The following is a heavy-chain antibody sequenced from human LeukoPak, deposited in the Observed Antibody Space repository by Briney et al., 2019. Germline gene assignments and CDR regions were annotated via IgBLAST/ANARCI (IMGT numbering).Heavy chain of an antibody. CDR2: INPSGGST. J-gene: IGHJ4*02. CDR3: AKETTVAGFYPYFDY. V-gene: IGHV1-46*01. Sequence: EASVKVSCKASGYTFTSYYMHWVRQAPGQGLEWMGIINPSGGSTSYAQKFQGRVTMTRDTSTSTVYMELSSLRAEDTAVYYCAKETTVAGFYPYFDYWGQGTLVTVSS. CDR1: GYTFTSYY. D-gene: IGHD6-19*01.